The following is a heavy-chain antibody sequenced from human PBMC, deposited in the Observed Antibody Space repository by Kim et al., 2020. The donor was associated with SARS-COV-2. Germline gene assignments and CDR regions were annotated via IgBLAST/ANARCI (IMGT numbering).Heavy chain of an antibody. V-gene: IGHV3-23*01. CDR2: IDGSDGTT. J-gene: IGHJ4*02. D-gene: IGHD2-21*01. CDR1: GFTFTGYA. CDR3: IKGGWGWIWDH. Sequence: GGSLRLSCTTSGFTFTGYAMSWVRQAPGKGLEWVSSIDGSDGTTYYVDSVEGRFTISRDNSKNTLYLQMNTWRADDTAIYYYIKGGWGWIWDHWGQGTRVTVSS.